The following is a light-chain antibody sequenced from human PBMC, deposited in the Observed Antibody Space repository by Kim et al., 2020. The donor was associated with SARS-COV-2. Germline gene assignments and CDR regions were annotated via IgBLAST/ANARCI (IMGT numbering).Light chain of an antibody. CDR2: GAS. V-gene: IGKV3-20*01. CDR3: QQYGSSPLT. CDR1: QSVSSSY. Sequence: LSPGERATLTCRASQSVSSSYLAWYQQKPGQAPRLLIYGASSRATGIPDRFSGSGSGTDFTLTISRLEPEDFAVYYCQQYGSSPLTFGGGTKVEIK. J-gene: IGKJ4*01.